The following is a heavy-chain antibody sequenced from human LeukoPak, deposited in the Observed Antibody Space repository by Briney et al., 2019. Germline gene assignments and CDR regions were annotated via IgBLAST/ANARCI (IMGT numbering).Heavy chain of an antibody. V-gene: IGHV4-39*01. D-gene: IGHD6-19*01. CDR3: ARHETYSSDWVDY. CDR1: GDSISSSSYY. Sequence: AETLSLTCTVSGDSISSSSYYWGRLRQPPGKGLEWIGNIYYSGSTYYNPSLKSRVTISKDTSKHQFSLRLSSVTAADTAVYFCARHETYSSDWVDYGGEGTRVTVSS. CDR2: IYYSGST. J-gene: IGHJ4*02.